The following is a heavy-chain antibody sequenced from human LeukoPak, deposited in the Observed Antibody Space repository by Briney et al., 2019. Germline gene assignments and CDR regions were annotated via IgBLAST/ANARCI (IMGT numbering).Heavy chain of an antibody. D-gene: IGHD3-10*02. CDR2: IQYDASKI. CDR1: GFTFSSYA. Sequence: PGGSLRLSCAASGFTFSSYAMHWVRQAPGRGLEWVSFIQYDASKIKYADSVKGRFTISRDNAKNSLYLQMNSLRAEDTAVYYCAELGITMIGGVWGKGTTVTISS. V-gene: IGHV3-30*02. J-gene: IGHJ6*04. CDR3: AELGITMIGGV.